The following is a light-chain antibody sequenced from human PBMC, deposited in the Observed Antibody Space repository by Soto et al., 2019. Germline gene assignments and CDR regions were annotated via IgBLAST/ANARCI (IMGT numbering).Light chain of an antibody. CDR3: QSYDSSIYVV. CDR1: SGSIASNY. V-gene: IGLV6-57*04. J-gene: IGLJ2*01. Sequence: NFMLTQPHSVSGSPGKTVTISCTRSSGSIASNYVQWYQQRPGSAPTTVIYEDNQRPSGVPDRFSGSIDSSSNSASLTSSGLKTEDEADYYCQSYDSSIYVVFGGGTQLTVL. CDR2: EDN.